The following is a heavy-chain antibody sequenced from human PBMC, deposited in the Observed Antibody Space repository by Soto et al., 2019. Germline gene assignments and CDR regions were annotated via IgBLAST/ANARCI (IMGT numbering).Heavy chain of an antibody. CDR1: GFTFSSYW. J-gene: IGHJ4*02. Sequence: EVQLVESGGGLVQPGGSLRLSCAASGFTFSSYWMHWVRQAPGKGLVWVSLIKSDGSTTNYADSVKGRFTISRDNAKNTLYLQMNSLRAEDMAVYYCARDVGYSLTMWGQGTLVTVSS. D-gene: IGHD5-18*01. CDR2: IKSDGSTT. V-gene: IGHV3-74*01. CDR3: ARDVGYSLTM.